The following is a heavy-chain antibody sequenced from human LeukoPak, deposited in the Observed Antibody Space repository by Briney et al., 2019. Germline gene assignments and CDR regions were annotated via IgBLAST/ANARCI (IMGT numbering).Heavy chain of an antibody. CDR2: ISGSGGST. CDR3: AKESAGGSHGEYQFDY. J-gene: IGHJ4*02. V-gene: IGHV3-23*01. CDR1: GFTFSSYA. Sequence: PGGSLRLSCAASGFTFSSYAMSWVRQAPGKGLEWVSAISGSGGSTYYADSVKGRFTISRDNSKNTLYLQMNSLRAEDTAVYYCAKESAGGSHGEYQFDYWGQGTLVTVSP. D-gene: IGHD1-26*01.